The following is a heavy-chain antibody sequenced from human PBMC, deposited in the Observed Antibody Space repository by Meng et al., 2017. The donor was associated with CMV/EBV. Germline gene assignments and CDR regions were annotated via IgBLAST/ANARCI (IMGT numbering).Heavy chain of an antibody. V-gene: IGHV1-69*05. J-gene: IGHJ6*02. CDR2: IIPIFGTA. CDR1: GGTFSGYA. Sequence: SVKVSCKASGGTFSGYAISWVRQAPGQGLEWMGGIIPIFGTANYAQKFQGRVTITTDESTSTAYMELSSLRSEDTAVYYCARVELNTAMSGYGMDVWGQGTTVTVSS. CDR3: ARVELNTAMSGYGMDV. D-gene: IGHD5-18*01.